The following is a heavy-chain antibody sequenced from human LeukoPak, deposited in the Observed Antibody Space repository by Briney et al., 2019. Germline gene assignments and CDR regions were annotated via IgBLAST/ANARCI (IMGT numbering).Heavy chain of an antibody. CDR3: ARGGVVTTTPRFDP. J-gene: IGHJ5*02. D-gene: IGHD4-11*01. V-gene: IGHV4-31*03. Sequence: SQTLSLTCTVSNGSIASGGYYWSWLRQHPGKGLEWIGHIYHTGSTYYNSSLKSRLTMSVDTSKNEFSLRLDSVTVADTAVYYCARGGVVTTTPRFDPWGQGTLVTVSS. CDR1: NGSIASGGYY. CDR2: IYHTGST.